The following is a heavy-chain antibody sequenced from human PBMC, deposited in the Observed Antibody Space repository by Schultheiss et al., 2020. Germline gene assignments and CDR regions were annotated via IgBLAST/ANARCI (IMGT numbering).Heavy chain of an antibody. CDR1: GYTFTGYF. D-gene: IGHD6-13*01. Sequence: ASVKVSCKASGYTFTGYFIYWVRQAPGQGLEWMGWINPNSGGTNYAQKLQGRVTMTTDTSTSTAYMELRSLRSDDTAVYYCAALVGAGYGAEYFHHWGQGTLVTVSS. V-gene: IGHV1-2*02. CDR2: INPNSGGT. CDR3: AALVGAGYGAEYFHH. J-gene: IGHJ1*01.